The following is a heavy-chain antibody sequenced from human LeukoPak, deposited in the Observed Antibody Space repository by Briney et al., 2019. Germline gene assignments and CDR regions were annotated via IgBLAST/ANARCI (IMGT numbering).Heavy chain of an antibody. D-gene: IGHD3-10*01. CDR1: GASISSYY. J-gene: IGHJ4*02. CDR2: ISYSGST. V-gene: IGHV4-59*08. Sequence: SETLSLTCTVSGASISSYYWSWIRQPPGKGLEWFGYISYSGSTNYNPSLKSRVTISADTSKNQASLTLSSVTAADTAVYYCARHPELYFFDYWGQGTLVTVSS. CDR3: ARHPELYFFDY.